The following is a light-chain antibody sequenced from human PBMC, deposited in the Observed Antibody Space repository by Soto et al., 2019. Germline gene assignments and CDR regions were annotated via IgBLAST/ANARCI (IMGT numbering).Light chain of an antibody. CDR3: QHYYNWPPT. V-gene: IGKV3-15*01. J-gene: IGKJ1*01. Sequence: EIVMTQSPATLSESPGERVTLSCRASQYVGTALAWYQQKPGQPPRLLIYPASARAAGIPARFSGSGSGTDFTLTISSLLSEDSAIYYCQHYYNWPPTFGQGTKVEIK. CDR1: QYVGTA. CDR2: PAS.